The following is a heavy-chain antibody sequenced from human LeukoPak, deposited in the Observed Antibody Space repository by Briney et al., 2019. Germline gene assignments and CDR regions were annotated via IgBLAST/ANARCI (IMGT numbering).Heavy chain of an antibody. CDR3: AKATSGNEDVSEAGGGWFDP. Sequence: GGSLRLSCATSGSTFSNYGMHWVRQAPDKGLEWVAVISFDGSSKFYSDSVKGRFTISRDNSKNTLHLQMESLRTEDTAVYYCAKATSGNEDVSEAGGGWFDPWGQGTLVTVSS. V-gene: IGHV3-30*18. J-gene: IGHJ5*02. D-gene: IGHD2-2*01. CDR2: ISFDGSSK. CDR1: GSTFSNYG.